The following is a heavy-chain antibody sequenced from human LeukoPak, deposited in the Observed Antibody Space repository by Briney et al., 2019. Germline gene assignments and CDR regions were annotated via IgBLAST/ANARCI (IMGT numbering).Heavy chain of an antibody. J-gene: IGHJ5*02. CDR3: ARLRSGWFDP. V-gene: IGHV3-53*01. CDR1: GVTVSNNY. Sequence: GGSLRLSCAASGVTVSNNYMNWVRQAPGKGLEWVSVIYSGGITYYADSLTGRFTISRDNAKNSLYLQMNSLRAEDTAVYYCARLRSGWFDPWGQGTLVTVSS. CDR2: IYSGGIT.